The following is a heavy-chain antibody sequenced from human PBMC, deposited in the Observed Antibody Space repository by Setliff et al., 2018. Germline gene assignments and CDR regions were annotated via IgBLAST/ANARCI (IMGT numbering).Heavy chain of an antibody. CDR1: GGSISSGSYY. V-gene: IGHV4-61*02. CDR3: ARVFYYGSGSYLYYFDS. J-gene: IGHJ4*02. CDR2: IYSSGST. Sequence: SETLSLTCTVSGGSISSGSYYWSWIRQPAGKGLEWIGRIYSSGSTKYNPSLKSRVTISVDTSKNQFSLKLSSVTAADTAVYYCARVFYYGSGSYLYYFDSWGQGTLVTVSS. D-gene: IGHD3-10*01.